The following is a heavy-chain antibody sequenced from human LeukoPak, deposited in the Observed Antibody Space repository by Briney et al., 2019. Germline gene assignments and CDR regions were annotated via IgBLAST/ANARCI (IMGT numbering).Heavy chain of an antibody. CDR1: GGSITSYY. V-gene: IGHV4-59*08. J-gene: IGHJ6*03. CDR3: ARIAVAGGYYYYSMDV. Sequence: SETLSLTCTVSGGSITSYYWTWIRQPPGKGLKWIGYIYYSGSTNYNPSLKSRVTISVDTSKNQFSLKLSSVTAADTAVYYCARIAVAGGYYYYSMDVWGKGTTVTVSS. D-gene: IGHD6-19*01. CDR2: IYYSGST.